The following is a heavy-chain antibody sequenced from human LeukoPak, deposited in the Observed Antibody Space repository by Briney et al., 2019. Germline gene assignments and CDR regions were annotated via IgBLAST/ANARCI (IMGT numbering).Heavy chain of an antibody. CDR1: GGSISSSSYY. CDR3: AGRRGFSSGWYDFDY. Sequence: SETLSPTCTVSGGSISSSSYYWGWIRQPPGKGLEWIGRIYYSGSTYYNPSLKSRVTISVDTSKNQLSLRLSSVTAADTAVYYCAGRRGFSSGWYDFDYWGQGTLVTVSS. J-gene: IGHJ4*02. CDR2: IYYSGST. D-gene: IGHD6-19*01. V-gene: IGHV4-39*01.